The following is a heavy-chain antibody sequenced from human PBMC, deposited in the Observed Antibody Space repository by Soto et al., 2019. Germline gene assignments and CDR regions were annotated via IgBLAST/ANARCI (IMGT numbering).Heavy chain of an antibody. D-gene: IGHD3-10*01. J-gene: IGHJ6*02. V-gene: IGHV4-59*12. Sequence: SETLSLTCTVSGGSISSYYWSWIRQPPGKGLEWIGYIYYSGSTNYNPSLKSRVTISVDTSKNQFSLKLSSVTAADTAVYYCARDRRGDRALTYGMDVWGQGTTVTVSS. CDR2: IYYSGST. CDR3: ARDRRGDRALTYGMDV. CDR1: GGSISSYY.